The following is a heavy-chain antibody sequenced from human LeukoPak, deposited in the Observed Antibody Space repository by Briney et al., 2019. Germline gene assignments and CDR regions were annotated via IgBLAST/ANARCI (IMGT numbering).Heavy chain of an antibody. CDR3: AREMGYCSSTSCSNYYGMDV. J-gene: IGHJ6*02. CDR1: GGTFSSYA. Sequence: SVKVSCKASGGTFSSYAISWVRQAPGQGLEWMGGIIPIFGTANYARKFQGRVTITADESTSTAYMELSSLRSEDTAVYYCAREMGYCSSTSCSNYYGMDVWGQGTTVTVSS. V-gene: IGHV1-69*13. CDR2: IIPIFGTA. D-gene: IGHD2-2*01.